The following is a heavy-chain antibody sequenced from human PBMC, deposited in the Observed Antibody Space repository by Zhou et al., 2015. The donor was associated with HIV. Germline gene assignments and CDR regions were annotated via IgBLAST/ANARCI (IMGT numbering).Heavy chain of an antibody. CDR3: ARGRAYWANCQDIGCYFNRNHLDI. Sequence: QVQLVQSGAEVKKPGSSVKVSCKASGGTFSRYTINWVRQAPGQGLEWMGGIIGIFGAPNYAQKFQGRVTFTADESTSTSYLTLRGLTSGDTATYFCARGRAYWANCQDIGCYFNRNHLDIWGQGSQVIVSS. J-gene: IGHJ4*02. D-gene: IGHD1-26*01. CDR1: GGTFSRYT. V-gene: IGHV1-69*01. CDR2: IIGIFGAP.